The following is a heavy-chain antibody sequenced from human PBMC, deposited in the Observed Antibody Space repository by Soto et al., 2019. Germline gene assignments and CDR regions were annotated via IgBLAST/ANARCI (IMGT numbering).Heavy chain of an antibody. J-gene: IGHJ4*02. Sequence: SVKVSCKASGYPFTTYHLHWVRQAPGQGLEWMGIVYVTGTGTRSAQKFQGRLAMTRDRSTSTVYMELSSLRSEDTAVYYCARPEGYGSGSYYFDSWGQGTLVTVSS. CDR3: ARPEGYGSGSYYFDS. CDR2: VYVTGTGT. D-gene: IGHD3-10*01. CDR1: GYPFTTYH. V-gene: IGHV1-46*01.